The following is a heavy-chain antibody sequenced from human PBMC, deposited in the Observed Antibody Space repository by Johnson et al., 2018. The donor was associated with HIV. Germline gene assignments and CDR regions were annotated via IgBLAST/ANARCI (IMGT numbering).Heavy chain of an antibody. CDR2: IWYDGHFT. CDR1: GFSFSAYA. CDR3: ARRYSGSYGAFDI. Sequence: QMQLVESGGGVVRPGRSLRLSCVASGFSFSAYAIHWVRQAPGQGLEWVAVIWYDGHFTYYVDSVMGRFTISRDNAKNSLYLQMNSLRAEDTAVYYCARRYSGSYGAFDIWGQGTMVTVSS. J-gene: IGHJ3*02. D-gene: IGHD1-26*01. V-gene: IGHV3-33*01.